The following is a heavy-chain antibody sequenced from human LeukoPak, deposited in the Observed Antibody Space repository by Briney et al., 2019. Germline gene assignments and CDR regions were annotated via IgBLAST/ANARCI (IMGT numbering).Heavy chain of an antibody. Sequence: PSETLSLTCTVSSGSISSYYWSWLRQPPGKGLEWIGYIYYSGSTNYNPSLKSRVTISVDTSKNQFSLKLSSVTAADTAVYYCARVRQQLTRSLYWYFDLWGRGTLVTVSS. CDR1: SGSISSYY. D-gene: IGHD6-13*01. CDR2: IYYSGST. J-gene: IGHJ2*01. V-gene: IGHV4-59*01. CDR3: ARVRQQLTRSLYWYFDL.